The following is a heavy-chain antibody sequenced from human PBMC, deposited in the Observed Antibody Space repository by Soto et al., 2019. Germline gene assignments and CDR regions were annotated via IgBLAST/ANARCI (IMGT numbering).Heavy chain of an antibody. Sequence: ASVKVSCKASGYTFTSYGISWVRQAPGQGLESMGWISAYNGNTNYAQKLQGRVTMTTDTSTSTAYMELRSLRSDDTAVYYCARDRSVLLPNWFDPWGQGTLVTVSS. V-gene: IGHV1-18*01. CDR3: ARDRSVLLPNWFDP. J-gene: IGHJ5*02. CDR2: ISAYNGNT. D-gene: IGHD3-10*01. CDR1: GYTFTSYG.